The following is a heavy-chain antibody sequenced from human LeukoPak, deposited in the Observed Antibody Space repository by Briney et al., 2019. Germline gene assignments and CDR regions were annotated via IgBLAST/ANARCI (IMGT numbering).Heavy chain of an antibody. V-gene: IGHV1-2*02. D-gene: IGHD6-19*01. CDR2: INPNNGGT. CDR3: ARDHNSSPSDY. CDR1: GYTFNGYY. Sequence: GASVKVSCKASGYTFNGYYIHWVRQAPGQGLEWMGWINPNNGGTNYAQRFQGRVTMTRDTSINTAYMELNRLRSDDTAVYYCARDHNSSPSDYWGQGTLVTVSS. J-gene: IGHJ4*02.